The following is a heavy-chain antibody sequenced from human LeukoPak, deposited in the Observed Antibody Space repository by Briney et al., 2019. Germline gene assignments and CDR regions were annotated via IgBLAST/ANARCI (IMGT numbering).Heavy chain of an antibody. J-gene: IGHJ4*02. CDR1: GFTFSSYA. CDR3: ARGQYSGSYYSFDY. Sequence: GRSLRLSCAASGFTFSSYAMHWVRQAPGKGLEWVAVISYDGSNKYYADSVKGRFTISRDNSKNTLYLQMNSLRAEDTAVYYCARGQYSGSYYSFDYWGQGTLVTVSS. D-gene: IGHD1-26*01. CDR2: ISYDGSNK. V-gene: IGHV3-30*04.